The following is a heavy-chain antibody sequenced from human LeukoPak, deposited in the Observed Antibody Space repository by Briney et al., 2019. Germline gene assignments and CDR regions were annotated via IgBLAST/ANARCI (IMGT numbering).Heavy chain of an antibody. CDR1: GGSISSGSYY. J-gene: IGHJ3*02. CDR2: IYTSGST. V-gene: IGHV4-61*02. Sequence: PSETLSLTCTVSGGSISSGSYYWSWIRQPAGKGLEWIGRIYTSGSTNYNPSLKSRVTISVDTSKNQYSLKLSSVTAADTAVYHCASVMVRGYRGAFDIWGQGTMVTVSS. CDR3: ASVMVRGYRGAFDI. D-gene: IGHD3-10*01.